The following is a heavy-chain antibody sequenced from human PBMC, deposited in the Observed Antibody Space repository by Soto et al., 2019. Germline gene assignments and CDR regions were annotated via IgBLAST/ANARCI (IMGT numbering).Heavy chain of an antibody. J-gene: IGHJ6*02. Sequence: LRLSCAASGFTFSSYGMHWVRQAPGEGLEWVAVIWYDGSNKYYADSVKGRFTISRDNSKNTLYLQMNSLRAEDTAVYYCARDRVAAAGPHYGMDVWGQGTTVTVSS. CDR2: IWYDGSNK. V-gene: IGHV3-33*01. D-gene: IGHD6-13*01. CDR1: GFTFSSYG. CDR3: ARDRVAAAGPHYGMDV.